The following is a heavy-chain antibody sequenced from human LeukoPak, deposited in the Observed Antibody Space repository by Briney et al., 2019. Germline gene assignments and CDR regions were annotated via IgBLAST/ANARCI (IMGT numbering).Heavy chain of an antibody. J-gene: IGHJ6*02. CDR1: GFTFSSYA. CDR2: ISGSGGST. Sequence: GGSLRLSCAASGFTFSSYAKSWVRQAPGKGLEWVSAISGSGGSTYYADSVKGRFTISRDNSKNTLYLQMNSLRAEDTAVYYCAKGEYEAWGIAVAGPTNYYYYYGMDVWGQGTTVTVSS. CDR3: AKGEYEAWGIAVAGPTNYYYYYGMDV. V-gene: IGHV3-23*01. D-gene: IGHD6-19*01.